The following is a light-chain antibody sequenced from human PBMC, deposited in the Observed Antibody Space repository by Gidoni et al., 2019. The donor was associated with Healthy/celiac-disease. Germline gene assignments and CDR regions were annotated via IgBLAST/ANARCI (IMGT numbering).Light chain of an antibody. CDR3: QQRSNWPPT. V-gene: IGKV3-11*01. CDR1: QSVSSY. J-gene: IGKJ3*01. Sequence: EIVLTQSPATLSLSPGERATLSCRASQSVSSYLAWYQQKPGQAPRLLIYDASNRATGIPARFSGSGSGTDFTLTISSLEPEDFAVYYCQQRSNWPPTFXLXTKVDIK. CDR2: DAS.